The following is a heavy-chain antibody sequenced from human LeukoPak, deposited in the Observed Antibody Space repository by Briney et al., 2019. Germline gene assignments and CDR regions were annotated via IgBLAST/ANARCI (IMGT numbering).Heavy chain of an antibody. CDR3: TRPESSSSLACDH. CDR2: ISGSGSSI. V-gene: IGHV3-48*01. CDR1: GFTFSSYS. D-gene: IGHD2-2*01. J-gene: IGHJ4*02. Sequence: GGSLRLSCAASGFTFSSYSMNWVRQAPGKGLEWVSYISGSGSSIYYADSVKGRFTISRDSAKNSLYLQMNSLRAEDTAVYYCTRPESSSSLACDHWGQGTLVTVSS.